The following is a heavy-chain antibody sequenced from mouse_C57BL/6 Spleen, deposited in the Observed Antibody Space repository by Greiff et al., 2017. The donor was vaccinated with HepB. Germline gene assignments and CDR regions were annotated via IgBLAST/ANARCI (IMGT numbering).Heavy chain of an antibody. J-gene: IGHJ2*01. CDR1: GYSITSGYD. V-gene: IGHV3-1*01. CDR2: ISYSGST. CDR3: AREGPGPFDY. D-gene: IGHD4-1*01. Sequence: EVKLQESGPGMVKPSQSLSLTCTVTGYSITSGYDWHWIRHFPGNKLEWMGYISYSGSTNYNPSLKSRISITHDTSKNHFFLKLNSVTTEDTATYYCAREGPGPFDYWGQGTTLTVSS.